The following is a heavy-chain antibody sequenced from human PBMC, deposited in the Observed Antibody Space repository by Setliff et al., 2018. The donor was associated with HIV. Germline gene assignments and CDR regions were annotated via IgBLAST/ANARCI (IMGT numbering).Heavy chain of an antibody. CDR3: ARGALLAVFDFDH. V-gene: IGHV1-3*01. J-gene: IGHJ4*01. CDR2: INVGKGDT. D-gene: IGHD3-10*01. CDR1: GYTFTTYS. Sequence: ASVKVSCKASGYTFTTYSIHWVRQAPGQSLEWMGWINVGKGDTKDSQELQGRITLTTDTSANTAYMELSSLRSDDTAVYFCARGALLAVFDFDHWGHGTLVTVS.